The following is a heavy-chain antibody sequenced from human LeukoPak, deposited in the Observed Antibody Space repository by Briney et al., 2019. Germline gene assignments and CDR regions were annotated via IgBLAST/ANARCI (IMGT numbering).Heavy chain of an antibody. CDR3: ARGIVVVPAAMVGWFDP. CDR1: GYTFTSYG. V-gene: IGHV1-18*01. J-gene: IGHJ5*02. CDR2: ISAYNGNT. Sequence: ASVKVSCKASGYTFTSYGISWVRQAPGQGLEWMGWISAYNGNTNYAQKLQGRVTMTTDTSTSTAYMELRSLRSDDTAVYYCARGIVVVPAAMVGWFDPWGQGTLVTVSS. D-gene: IGHD2-2*01.